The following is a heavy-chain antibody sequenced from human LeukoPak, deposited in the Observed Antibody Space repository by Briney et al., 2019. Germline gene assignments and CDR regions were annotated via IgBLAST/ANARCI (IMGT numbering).Heavy chain of an antibody. J-gene: IGHJ4*02. Sequence: ASVKVSCKASGYTFTGYFMHWVRQAPGQGLEWMGWINPNSGGTKYEQKFQGRVTMTRDTPISTAYMELSRLRSDDTAVYYCARGRGSYGPYYFDSWGQGTLVTVSS. V-gene: IGHV1-2*02. CDR1: GYTFTGYF. D-gene: IGHD5-18*01. CDR2: INPNSGGT. CDR3: ARGRGSYGPYYFDS.